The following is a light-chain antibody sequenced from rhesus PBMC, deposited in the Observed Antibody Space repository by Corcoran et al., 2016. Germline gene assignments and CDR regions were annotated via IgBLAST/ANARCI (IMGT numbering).Light chain of an antibody. V-gene: IGKV1-66*01. CDR3: QQYDRPPYS. J-gene: IGKJ2*01. CDR1: QAINNY. CDR2: YAS. Sequence: DIQMTQSPSSLSASVGDRITITCRASQAINNYLSWYQHKPGKAPKPLIYYASNLETGLPSRFSGRGSGTEYTLTITSLQPEDVATYYCQQYDRPPYSFGQGTRLEIK.